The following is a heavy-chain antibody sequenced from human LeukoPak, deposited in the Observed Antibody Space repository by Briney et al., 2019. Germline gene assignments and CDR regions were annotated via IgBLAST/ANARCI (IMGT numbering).Heavy chain of an antibody. CDR1: AFTFKTYT. V-gene: IGHV3-21*04. J-gene: IGHJ4*02. D-gene: IGHD4-17*01. CDR3: ARANYGYYFDY. CDR2: ISTAGNLI. Sequence: GGSLRLSCVASAFTFKTYTLNWVRQTPGKGLEWVSYISTAGNLINYADSVRGRFTISRDNAKNSLYLQMNSLRAEDTALYYCARANYGYYFDYWGQGTLVTVSS.